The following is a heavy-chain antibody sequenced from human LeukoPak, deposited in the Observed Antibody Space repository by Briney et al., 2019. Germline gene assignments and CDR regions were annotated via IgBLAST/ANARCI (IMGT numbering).Heavy chain of an antibody. J-gene: IGHJ4*02. CDR2: ISWNSGSI. CDR3: AKDLTAAGKGPADY. CDR1: GFTFDDYA. D-gene: IGHD6-13*01. V-gene: IGHV3-9*01. Sequence: GGSLRLSCAASGFTFDDYAMHWVRQAPGKGLEWVSGISWNSGSIGYADSVKGRFTISRDNAKNSLYPQMNSLRAEDTALYYCAKDLTAAGKGPADYWGQGTLVTVSS.